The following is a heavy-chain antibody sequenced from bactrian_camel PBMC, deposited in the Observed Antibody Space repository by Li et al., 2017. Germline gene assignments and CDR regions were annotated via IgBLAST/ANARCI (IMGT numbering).Heavy chain of an antibody. CDR3: SARRSSTIGRIGPLDYDH. J-gene: IGHJ4*01. Sequence: VQLVESGGGLVRAGGSLRISCTASTSIRTFNLYAMGWFRQAPGKEREGVAHIFGKSRTFYAESVKGRFTVSRDKDEYVVHLEMNDLEPDDTAMYYCSARRSSTIGRIGPLDYDHWGQGTQVTVS. V-gene: IGHV3S63*01. CDR1: TSIRTFNLYA. D-gene: IGHD1*01. CDR2: IFGKSRT.